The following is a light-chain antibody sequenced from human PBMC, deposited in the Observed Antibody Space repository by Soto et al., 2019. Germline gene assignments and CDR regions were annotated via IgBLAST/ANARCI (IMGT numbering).Light chain of an antibody. CDR3: QQCNSYPWT. J-gene: IGKJ1*01. V-gene: IGKV1-5*01. CDR2: DAS. CDR1: EKINKW. Sequence: DIQMTQSPSTLSASVGDRVTITCRASEKINKWLAWYQQKPGKAPKLLISDASSSESGVPSRFSGSGSGTEFTLTISSLQPDDFATYYCQQCNSYPWTFGQGTKVEIK.